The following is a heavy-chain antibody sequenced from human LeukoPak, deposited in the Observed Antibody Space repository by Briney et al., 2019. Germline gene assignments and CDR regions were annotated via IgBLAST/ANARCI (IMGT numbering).Heavy chain of an antibody. CDR3: ARHQHGTVAANDAFDI. J-gene: IGHJ3*02. Sequence: GESLKISCKGSGYSFTSYWIGWVRQMPGKGLEWMGIIYPGDSDTRYSPSFQGQVTISADKSISTAYLQWSSLKASDTAMYYCARHQHGTVAANDAFDIWGQGTMVTVSS. D-gene: IGHD4-23*01. CDR1: GYSFTSYW. CDR2: IYPGDSDT. V-gene: IGHV5-51*01.